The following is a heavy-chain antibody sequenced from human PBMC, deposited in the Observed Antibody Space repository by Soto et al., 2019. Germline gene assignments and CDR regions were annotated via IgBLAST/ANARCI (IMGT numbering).Heavy chain of an antibody. Sequence: EVQLVESGGGLVQPDRSLRLSCAASGFTFDDYAMHWVRQAPGKGLEWVSGISWNSGSIGYADSVKGRFTISRDNAKNSLYLQMNSLRAEDTALYYCAKSLSGFGSRNKYYYYGMDVWGQGTTVTVSS. CDR1: GFTFDDYA. J-gene: IGHJ6*02. CDR2: ISWNSGSI. V-gene: IGHV3-9*01. CDR3: AKSLSGFGSRNKYYYYGMDV. D-gene: IGHD5-12*01.